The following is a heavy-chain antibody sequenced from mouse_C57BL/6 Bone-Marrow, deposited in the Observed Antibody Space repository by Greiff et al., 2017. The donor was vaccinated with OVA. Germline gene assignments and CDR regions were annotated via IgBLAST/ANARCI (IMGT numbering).Heavy chain of an antibody. Sequence: EVKLQESGPGLVKPSQTVFLTCTVTGISITTGNYRWSWIRQFPGNKLEWIGYIYYSGTITYNPSLTSRTTITRDTPKNQFFLEMNSLTAEDTATYYCAREVPLWNYFDYWGQGTTLTVSS. V-gene: IGHV3-5*01. CDR1: GISITTGNYR. D-gene: IGHD6-1*01. J-gene: IGHJ2*01. CDR3: AREVPLWNYFDY. CDR2: IYYSGTI.